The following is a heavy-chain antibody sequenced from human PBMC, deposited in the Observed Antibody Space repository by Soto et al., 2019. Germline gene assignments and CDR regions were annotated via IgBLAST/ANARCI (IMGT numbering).Heavy chain of an antibody. CDR2: IYYSGST. V-gene: IGHV4-61*01. D-gene: IGHD3-10*01. CDR3: ARDRGTYYYGSGSYWFDP. Sequence: SETLSLTCTVSGGSVSSCSYYWSWIRQPPGKGLEWIGYIYYSGSTNYNPSLKSRVTISVDTSKNQFSLKLSSVTAADTAVYYCARDRGTYYYGSGSYWFDPWGQGTLVTV. CDR1: GGSVSSCSYY. J-gene: IGHJ5*02.